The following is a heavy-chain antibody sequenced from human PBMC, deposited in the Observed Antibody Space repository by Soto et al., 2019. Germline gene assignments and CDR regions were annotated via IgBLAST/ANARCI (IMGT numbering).Heavy chain of an antibody. CDR3: AKAGGVVVITTWVDY. Sequence: GGSLRLSCAASGFTFSSYAMSWVRQAPGKGLEWVSAISGSGGSTYYADSVKGRFTISRDNSKNTLYLQMNSLRAEDTAVYCCAKAGGVVVITTWVDYWGQGTLVTVSS. D-gene: IGHD3-22*01. CDR2: ISGSGGST. J-gene: IGHJ4*02. V-gene: IGHV3-23*01. CDR1: GFTFSSYA.